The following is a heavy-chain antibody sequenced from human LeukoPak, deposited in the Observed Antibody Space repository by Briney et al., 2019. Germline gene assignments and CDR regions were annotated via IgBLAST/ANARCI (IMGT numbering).Heavy chain of an antibody. D-gene: IGHD6-19*01. Sequence: GGSLRLSCAASGFTFSSYSMNWVRQAPGKGLEWVSSISSSSSYIYYSDSVKGRFTISRDNAKNSLYLQMNSLKADDTAVYYCTRGAGTGWRFDSWDQGTLVTVSS. CDR2: ISSSSSYI. J-gene: IGHJ4*02. V-gene: IGHV3-21*01. CDR1: GFTFSSYS. CDR3: TRGAGTGWRFDS.